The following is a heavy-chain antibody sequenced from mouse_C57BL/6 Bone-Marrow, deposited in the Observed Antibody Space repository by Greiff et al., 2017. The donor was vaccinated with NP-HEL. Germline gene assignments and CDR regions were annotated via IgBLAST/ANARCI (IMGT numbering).Heavy chain of an antibody. J-gene: IGHJ3*01. D-gene: IGHD2-1*01. CDR2: ISGGGGNT. CDR1: GFTFSSYT. V-gene: IGHV5-9*01. Sequence: EVQGVESGGGLVKPGGSLKLSCAASGFTFSSYTMSWVRQTPEKRLEWVATISGGGGNTYYPDSVKGRFTISRDNAKNTLYLQMSSLRSEDTALYYCARHYGNYESGFAYWGQGTLVTVS. CDR3: ARHYGNYESGFAY.